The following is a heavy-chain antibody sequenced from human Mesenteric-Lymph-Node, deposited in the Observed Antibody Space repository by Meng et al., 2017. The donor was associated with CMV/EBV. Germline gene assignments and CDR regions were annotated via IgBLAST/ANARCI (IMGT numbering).Heavy chain of an antibody. CDR3: AKVIEDYSSGWPLGS. J-gene: IGHJ5*02. CDR2: ISGRGDSS. D-gene: IGHD6-19*01. CDR1: GFTFSNYA. V-gene: IGHV3-23*01. Sequence: GESLKISCAVSGFTFSNYAMSWVRQAPGKGLEWVSAISGRGDSSSYADSVKGRFTISRDNSKNTLYLQMSSLVVEDTALYYCAKVIEDYSSGWPLGSWGQGTLVTVSS.